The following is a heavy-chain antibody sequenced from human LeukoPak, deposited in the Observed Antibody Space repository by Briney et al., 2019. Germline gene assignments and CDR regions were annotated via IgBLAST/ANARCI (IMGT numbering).Heavy chain of an antibody. J-gene: IGHJ3*02. CDR1: GGTFSSNA. Sequence: GSSVKVSCKASGGTFSSNAISWVRQAPGQGLEWMGGIIPIFGTANYAQKFQGRFTITTDESTSTAYMELSSLRSEDTAVYYCASGVTMVRGVIWAPLSDAFDIWGQGTMVTVSS. CDR3: ASGVTMVRGVIWAPLSDAFDI. CDR2: IIPIFGTA. D-gene: IGHD3-10*01. V-gene: IGHV1-69*05.